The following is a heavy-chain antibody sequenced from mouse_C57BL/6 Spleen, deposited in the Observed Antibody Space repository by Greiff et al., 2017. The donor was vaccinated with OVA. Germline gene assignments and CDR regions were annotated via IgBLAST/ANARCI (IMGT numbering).Heavy chain of an antibody. CDR1: GFTFSSYT. Sequence: EVKLVESGGGLVKPGGSLKLSCAASGFTFSSYTMSWVRQTPETRLEWVATISGGGGNTYYPDSVKGRFTISRDNAKNTLYLQMSSLRSEDTALYYCARHDDYDDDPLDYWGQGTTLTVSS. CDR3: ARHDDYDDDPLDY. J-gene: IGHJ2*01. V-gene: IGHV5-9*01. CDR2: ISGGGGNT. D-gene: IGHD2-4*01.